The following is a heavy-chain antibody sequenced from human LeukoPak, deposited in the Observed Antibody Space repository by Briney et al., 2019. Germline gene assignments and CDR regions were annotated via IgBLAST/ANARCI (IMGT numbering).Heavy chain of an antibody. V-gene: IGHV1-69*05. J-gene: IGHJ4*02. D-gene: IGHD5-18*01. CDR1: GGTFSSYA. CDR3: ARVGYSYGSLDY. CDR2: IIPIFGTA. Sequence: ASVKVSCKASGGTFSSYAISWVRQAPGQGLEWMGRIIPIFGTANYAQKFQGRVTITTDESTSTAYMELSSLRSEDTAVYSCARVGYSYGSLDYWGQGPLVTVSS.